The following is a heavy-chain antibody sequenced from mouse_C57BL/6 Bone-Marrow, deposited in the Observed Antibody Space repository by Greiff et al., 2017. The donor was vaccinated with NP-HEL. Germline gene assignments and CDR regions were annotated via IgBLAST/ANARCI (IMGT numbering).Heavy chain of an antibody. CDR1: GFNFKDYY. J-gene: IGHJ3*01. Sequence: VQLQQSGAELVRPGASVKLSCTASGFNFKDYYMHWVKQRPEQGLEWIGWIDPENGDTEYASKFQGKATITADTSSNTAYLQLSSLTSEDTAVYYCTTDDYDGTGFDYWGQGTLVTVSA. CDR2: IDPENGDT. CDR3: TTDDYDGTGFDY. D-gene: IGHD2-4*01. V-gene: IGHV14-4*01.